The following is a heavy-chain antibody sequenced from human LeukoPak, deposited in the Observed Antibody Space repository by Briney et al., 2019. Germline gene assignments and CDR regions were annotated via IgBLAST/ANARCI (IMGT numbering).Heavy chain of an antibody. CDR3: ATKVAGTSHFSY. CDR1: GFTFDNYE. CDR2: ISSSGSSI. V-gene: IGHV3-48*03. D-gene: IGHD6-19*01. J-gene: IGHJ4*02. Sequence: GGSLRLSCAASGFTFDNYEMNWVRQAPGEGLEWVSYISSSGSSIFYADSVKGRFTISRDNAKNSLYLQMHSLSAEDTAVYYCATKVAGTSHFSYWGQGTRVTVSS.